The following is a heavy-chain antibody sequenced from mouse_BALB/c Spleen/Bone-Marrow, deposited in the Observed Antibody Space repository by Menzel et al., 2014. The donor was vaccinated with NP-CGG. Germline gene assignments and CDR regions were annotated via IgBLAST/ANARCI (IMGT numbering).Heavy chain of an antibody. CDR2: ISYDGSN. V-gene: IGHV3-6*02. CDR1: GYSITSGYY. CDR3: ARYGNYNAMDY. Sequence: EVKLMESGPGLVKPSQSLSLTCSVTGYSITSGYYWNWIRQFPGNKPEWMGYISYDGSNNYNPSLKNRISITRDTSKNQFLLKLNSVTTEDTATYYCARYGNYNAMDYWGQGTSVTVSS. J-gene: IGHJ4*01. D-gene: IGHD2-1*01.